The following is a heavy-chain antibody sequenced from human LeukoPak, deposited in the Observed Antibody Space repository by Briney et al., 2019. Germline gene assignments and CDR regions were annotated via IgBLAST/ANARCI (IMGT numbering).Heavy chain of an antibody. Sequence: SLTPSCAAAAPTSSPYAMHWVRQAPSKGLEWEAAIPYDGSNEYYAESVKGRFNISRDSAENTLYLEMNSLRVEDTAVYYCARVDYYSSGPFSHFDYWGQGTLVTVSS. CDR2: IPYDGSNE. D-gene: IGHD3-10*01. CDR1: APTSSPYA. V-gene: IGHV3-30-3*01. CDR3: ARVDYYSSGPFSHFDY. J-gene: IGHJ4*02.